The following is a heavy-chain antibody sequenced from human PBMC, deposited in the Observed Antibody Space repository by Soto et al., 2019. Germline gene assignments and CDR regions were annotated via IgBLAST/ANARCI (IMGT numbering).Heavy chain of an antibody. CDR1: GGSISSGGYS. Sequence: SETLSLTCAVSGGSISSGGYSWSWIRQPPGKGLEWIGYIYHSGSTYYNPSLKSRVTISVDRSKNQFSLKLSSVTAADTAVYYCARSMATIREGIDYWGQGTLVTISS. V-gene: IGHV4-30-2*01. D-gene: IGHD5-12*01. J-gene: IGHJ4*02. CDR3: ARSMATIREGIDY. CDR2: IYHSGST.